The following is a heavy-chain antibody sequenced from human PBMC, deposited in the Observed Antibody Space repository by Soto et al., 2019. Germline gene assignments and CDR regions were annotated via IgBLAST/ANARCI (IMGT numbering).Heavy chain of an antibody. D-gene: IGHD3-22*01. CDR3: AKALTYYYDSSGPSDY. J-gene: IGHJ4*02. Sequence: GGSLRLSCAASGFTFSSYAMSWVRQAPGKGLEWVSAISGSGGSTYYADSVKGRFTISRDNSKNTLYLQMNSLRAEDTAVYYCAKALTYYYDSSGPSDYWGQGTLVTVSS. V-gene: IGHV3-23*01. CDR2: ISGSGGST. CDR1: GFTFSSYA.